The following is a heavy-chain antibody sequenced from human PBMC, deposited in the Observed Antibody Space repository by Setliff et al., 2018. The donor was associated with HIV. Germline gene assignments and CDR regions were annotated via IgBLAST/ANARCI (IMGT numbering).Heavy chain of an antibody. V-gene: IGHV4-39*07. CDR2: IYHTGST. CDR3: ARNPCSGGSCPDAFDI. CDR1: GGSISSTSYY. J-gene: IGHJ3*02. Sequence: KTSETLSLTCTVSGGSISSTSYYWGWIRQPPGNGLEWIGSIYHTGSTYYKPSLKSRVTISVDTSKNQFSLKLGSVTAADTAVYYCARNPCSGGSCPDAFDIWGQGTMVTVSS. D-gene: IGHD2-15*01.